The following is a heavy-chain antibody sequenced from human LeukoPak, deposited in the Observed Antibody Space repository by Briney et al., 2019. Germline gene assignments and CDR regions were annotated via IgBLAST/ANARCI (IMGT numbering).Heavy chain of an antibody. J-gene: IGHJ4*02. CDR1: GYTFTGYY. CDR3: ARLIPYYDILTGYSNQYYFDY. CDR2: INPNSGGT. D-gene: IGHD3-9*01. V-gene: IGHV1-2*02. Sequence: ASVKVSCTASGYTFTGYYMHWVRQAPGQGLEWMGWINPNSGGTNYAQKFQGRVTMTRDTSISTAYMELSRLRSDDTAVYYCARLIPYYDILTGYSNQYYFDYWGQGTLVTVSS.